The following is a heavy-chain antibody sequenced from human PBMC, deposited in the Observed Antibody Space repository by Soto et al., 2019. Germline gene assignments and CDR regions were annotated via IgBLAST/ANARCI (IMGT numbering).Heavy chain of an antibody. Sequence: GGSLRLSCTASGFTFGDYAMSWVRESPGKGLEWVGFIRSKAYGGTTEYAASVKGRFTISRDDSKSIAYLQMNSLKTEDTAVYYCTRDASYSSSWYARYYYYGMDVWGQGTTVTVSS. J-gene: IGHJ6*02. CDR1: GFTFGDYA. D-gene: IGHD6-13*01. V-gene: IGHV3-49*04. CDR3: TRDASYSSSWYARYYYYGMDV. CDR2: IRSKAYGGTT.